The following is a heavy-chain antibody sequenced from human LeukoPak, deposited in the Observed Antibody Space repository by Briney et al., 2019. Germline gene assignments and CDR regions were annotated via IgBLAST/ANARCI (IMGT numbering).Heavy chain of an antibody. V-gene: IGHV1-46*01. CDR2: INPNGDAT. J-gene: IGHJ5*02. CDR1: GYTFTKYL. CDR3: ARPLFCAFDNCSHWLDP. D-gene: IGHD1-20*01. Sequence: SVKVSCKTSGYTFTKYLIHWVRQAAGQGLEWVGTINPNGDATNYAPRLQGRLTLTQDTSTSTVYMELRGLTPDDTAVYYCARPLFCAFDNCSHWLDPWGPGTLVNVSS.